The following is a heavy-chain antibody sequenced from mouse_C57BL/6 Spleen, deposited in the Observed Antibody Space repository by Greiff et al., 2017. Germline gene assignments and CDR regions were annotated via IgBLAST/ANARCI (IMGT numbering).Heavy chain of an antibody. D-gene: IGHD2-1*01. J-gene: IGHJ3*01. CDR3: AGVYYGNYWFAY. Sequence: EVQLQQSGPELVKPGASVKISCKASGYTFTDYYMNWVKQSHGKSLEWIGDINPNNGGTSYNQKFKGKATLTVDKSSSTAYMELRSLTSEDSAVYYCAGVYYGNYWFAYWGQGSLVTVSA. CDR1: GYTFTDYY. V-gene: IGHV1-26*01. CDR2: INPNNGGT.